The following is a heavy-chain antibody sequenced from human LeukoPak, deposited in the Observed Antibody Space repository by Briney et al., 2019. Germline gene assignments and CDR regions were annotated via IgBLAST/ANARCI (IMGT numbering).Heavy chain of an antibody. Sequence: HPGGSLRLSCAASGFTFDDYAMHWVRQAPGKGLEWVSGISWNSGSIGYADSVKGRFTISRDNSKNTLYLQMNSLRAEDTAVYYCAKEGDYGPHYFDYWGQGTLVTVSS. D-gene: IGHD4/OR15-4a*01. CDR3: AKEGDYGPHYFDY. CDR2: ISWNSGSI. J-gene: IGHJ4*02. V-gene: IGHV3-9*01. CDR1: GFTFDDYA.